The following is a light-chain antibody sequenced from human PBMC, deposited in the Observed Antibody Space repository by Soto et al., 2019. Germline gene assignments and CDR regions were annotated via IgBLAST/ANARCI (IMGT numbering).Light chain of an antibody. CDR2: DAS. V-gene: IGKV3-11*01. J-gene: IGKJ2*01. CDR1: QSVSSY. Sequence: EIVLTQSPATLSLSPGERATLSCRASQSVSSYLAWYQQKPGQAPRLLIYDASNRATGIPARLSGSGFGTGFTLTISSLEPEDFAVYYCQQRSNWPPYTFGQGTKLEIK. CDR3: QQRSNWPPYT.